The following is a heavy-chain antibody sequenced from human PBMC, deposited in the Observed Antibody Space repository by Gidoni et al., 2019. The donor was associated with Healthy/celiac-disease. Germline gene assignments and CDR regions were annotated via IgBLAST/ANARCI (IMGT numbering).Heavy chain of an antibody. J-gene: IGHJ6*02. D-gene: IGHD5-18*01. CDR3: ARGDTAMARRTNWGGTYYYYGMDV. Sequence: ELQLVESGGGLVQPGGSLGLSFADSGLTFGSYWMPWVQRAPGKGLVWVSRINSDGSSTSNADSVKGRFTSSRDNAKNTLYLQMNSLRAEDTAVYYCARGDTAMARRTNWGGTYYYYGMDVWGQGTTVTVSS. V-gene: IGHV3-74*01. CDR1: GLTFGSYW. CDR2: INSDGSST.